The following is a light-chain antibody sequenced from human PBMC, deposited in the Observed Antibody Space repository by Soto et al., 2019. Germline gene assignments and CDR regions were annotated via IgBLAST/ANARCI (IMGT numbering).Light chain of an antibody. CDR2: EVS. CDR3: CSYAGSVV. V-gene: IGLV2-23*02. Sequence: QAVVTQPASVSGSPGQSITISCTGTSSAVGSYNLVSWYQQHPGKAPKLMIYEVSKRPSGVSNRFSGSKSGNTASLTISGLQAEDEADYYCCSYAGSVVFGGGTKLTVL. CDR1: SSAVGSYNL. J-gene: IGLJ2*01.